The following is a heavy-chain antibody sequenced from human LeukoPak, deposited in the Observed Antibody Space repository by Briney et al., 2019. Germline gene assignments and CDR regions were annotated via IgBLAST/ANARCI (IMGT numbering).Heavy chain of an antibody. CDR3: AKAYSSGWWYWYFDL. V-gene: IGHV3-9*01. J-gene: IGHJ2*01. CDR1: GFTFDDYA. D-gene: IGHD6-19*01. CDR2: ISWNSGSI. Sequence: GGSLRLSCAASGFTFDDYAMHWVRQAPGKGLEWVSGISWNSGSIGYADSVKGRFTISRDNAKNSLYLQMNSLRAEDTALYYCAKAYSSGWWYWYFDLWGRGTLVTVFS.